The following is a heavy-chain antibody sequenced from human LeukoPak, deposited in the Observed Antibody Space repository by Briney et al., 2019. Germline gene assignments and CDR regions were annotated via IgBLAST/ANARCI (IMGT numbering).Heavy chain of an antibody. CDR1: GGSISSYY. J-gene: IGHJ4*02. CDR3: ARKDGDF. V-gene: IGHV4-34*01. CDR2: INHSGST. Sequence: SSETLSLTCSVSGGSISSYYWSWIRQPPGKGLEWIGDINHSGSTTYNPSLKSQVTLSVEKSKNQLSLKLTSVIAADTAVYYCARKDGDFWGQGTLVTVSS.